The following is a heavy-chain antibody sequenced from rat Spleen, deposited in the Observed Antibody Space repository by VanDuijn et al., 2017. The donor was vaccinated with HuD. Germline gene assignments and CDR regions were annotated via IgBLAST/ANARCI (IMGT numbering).Heavy chain of an antibody. CDR1: GFTFSSFP. Sequence: EVQLVESGGGLVQPGRSLKLSCAASGFTFSSFPMAWVRQAPKKGLEWVASISYDGGSTYYRDSVKGRFTISSDNAKSTLSLQMDSLRSEDTATYYCARRHYGYTDYFDYWGQGVMVTVSS. CDR2: ISYDGGST. D-gene: IGHD1-9*01. CDR3: ARRHYGYTDYFDY. V-gene: IGHV5-7*01. J-gene: IGHJ2*01.